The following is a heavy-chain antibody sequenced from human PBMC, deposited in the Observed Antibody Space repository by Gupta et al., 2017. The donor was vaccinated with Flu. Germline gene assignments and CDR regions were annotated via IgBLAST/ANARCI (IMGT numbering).Heavy chain of an antibody. CDR2: ISTYNGYT. CDR1: GYTFTNYG. J-gene: IGHJ5*02. CDR3: ARDYCNRADCPPINWFDP. V-gene: IGHV1-18*01. D-gene: IGHD2/OR15-2a*01. Sequence: QVQLVQSGAEVKKTGASVKVSCKGSGYTFTNYGINWVRQAPGQGLEWMGWISTYNGYTHSAQNFQGRLTMTTDTPTSTAYMELRSLRSDDSAVYYCARDYCNRADCPPINWFDPWGQGTLVTVSS.